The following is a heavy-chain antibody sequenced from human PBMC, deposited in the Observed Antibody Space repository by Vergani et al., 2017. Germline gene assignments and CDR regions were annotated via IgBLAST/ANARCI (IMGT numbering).Heavy chain of an antibody. V-gene: IGHV1-8*02. Sequence: QVQLVQSGAEVKKPGASVKVSCKASGYTFTGYYMHWVRQATGQGLEWMGWMNPNSGNTGYAQKFQGRVTMTRNTSISTAYMELSSLRSEDTAVYYCARRSWYIRPFDYWGQGTLVTVSS. D-gene: IGHD6-13*01. J-gene: IGHJ4*02. CDR2: MNPNSGNT. CDR3: ARRSWYIRPFDY. CDR1: GYTFTGYY.